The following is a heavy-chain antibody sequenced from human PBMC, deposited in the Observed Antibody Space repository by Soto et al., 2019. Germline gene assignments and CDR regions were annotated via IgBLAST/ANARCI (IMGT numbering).Heavy chain of an antibody. D-gene: IGHD1-7*01. CDR1: GGTFSSYA. CDR3: ARGNWNYVFLHY. J-gene: IGHJ4*02. V-gene: IGHV1-69*13. CDR2: IIPIFGTA. Sequence: WASVKVSCKASGGTFSSYAISWVRQAPGQGLEWMGGIIPIFGTANYAQKFQGRVTITADESTSTAYMELSSLRSEDTAVYYCARGNWNYVFLHYWGPGTIVTVSS.